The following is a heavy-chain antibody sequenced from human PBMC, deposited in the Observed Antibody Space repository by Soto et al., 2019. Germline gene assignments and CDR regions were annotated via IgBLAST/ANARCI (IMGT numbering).Heavy chain of an antibody. CDR1: GGTFSSYT. D-gene: IGHD1-26*01. Sequence: ASVKVSCKASGGTFSSYTISWVRQAPGQGLEWMGRIIPILGIANYAQKFQGRVTITADKSTSTAYMELSSLRSEDTAVYYCASSVDHNWFDPWGQGTLVTVSS. V-gene: IGHV1-69*02. CDR3: ASSVDHNWFDP. J-gene: IGHJ5*02. CDR2: IIPILGIA.